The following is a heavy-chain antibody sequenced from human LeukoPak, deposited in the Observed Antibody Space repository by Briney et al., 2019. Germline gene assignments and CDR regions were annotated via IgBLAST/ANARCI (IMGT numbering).Heavy chain of an antibody. D-gene: IGHD3-22*01. J-gene: IGHJ4*01. CDR1: GGTFSSYA. CDR3: ARLDSSGYYYDYDY. Sequence: ASVKVSCKASGGTFSSYAISWVRQAPGQGLEWMGGIIPIFGTANYAQKFQGRVTITADESTSTAYMELSSLRSEDTAVYYCARLDSSGYYYDYDYWGHGTLVTVSS. CDR2: IIPIFGTA. V-gene: IGHV1-69*13.